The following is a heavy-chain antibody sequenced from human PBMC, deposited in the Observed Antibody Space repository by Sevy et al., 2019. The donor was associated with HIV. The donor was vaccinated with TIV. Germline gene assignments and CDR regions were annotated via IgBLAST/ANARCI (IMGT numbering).Heavy chain of an antibody. D-gene: IGHD3-22*01. CDR2: IWNDGSNK. J-gene: IGHJ4*02. CDR3: ARGGDFNDRSAKRDFDY. CDR1: GFTFSNYG. V-gene: IGHV3-33*01. Sequence: GSLRLSCAASGFTFSNYGMHWVRQAPGKGLEWVAVIWNDGSNKYYADSVKGRFTISRDNSKNTLYLQMNSLRVEDTAVYSCARGGDFNDRSAKRDFDYWGQGTLVTVSS.